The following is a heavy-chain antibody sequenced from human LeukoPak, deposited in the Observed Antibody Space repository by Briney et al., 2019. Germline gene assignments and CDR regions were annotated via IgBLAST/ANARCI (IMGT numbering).Heavy chain of an antibody. CDR2: INSDESTT. Sequence: GGSLRLSCAASGFTFRNYWMHWVRQAPGKGLVWVSRINSDESTTTYADSAKGRFTISRDNAKNTLYLQMNSLRAEDTAVYYCARDPGTAMGRALDYWGQGTLVTVSS. D-gene: IGHD5-18*01. V-gene: IGHV3-74*01. CDR1: GFTFRNYW. J-gene: IGHJ4*02. CDR3: ARDPGTAMGRALDY.